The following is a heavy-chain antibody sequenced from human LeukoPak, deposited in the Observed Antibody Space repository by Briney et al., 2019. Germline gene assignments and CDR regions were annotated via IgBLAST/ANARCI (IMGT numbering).Heavy chain of an antibody. Sequence: GGSXRLSCAASGXTVXXXXXXXXXXXPXXXXXWXXVXXXGXXKXXAXXVKGRFTISRHNSKNTLYLQMNSLRAEDTAVYXCAXGGEYSSSGRVYWGQGTLVTVSS. D-gene: IGHD6-6*01. V-gene: IGHV3-53*04. CDR1: GXTVXXXX. CDR2: XXXGXXK. J-gene: IGHJ4*02. CDR3: AXGGEYSSSGRVY.